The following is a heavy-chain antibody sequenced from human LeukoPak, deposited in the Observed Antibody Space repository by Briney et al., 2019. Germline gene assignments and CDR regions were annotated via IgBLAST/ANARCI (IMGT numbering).Heavy chain of an antibody. CDR2: IYYSGST. D-gene: IGHD6-13*01. J-gene: IGHJ4*02. Sequence: PSETLSLTCTVSGGSISSYYWSWIRQPPGKGLEWIGYIYYSGSTNYNPSLKSRVTISVDTSKNQFSLKLSSVTAADTAVYYCARDLGGQQLENWGQGTLVTVSS. CDR3: ARDLGGQQLEN. V-gene: IGHV4-59*12. CDR1: GGSISSYY.